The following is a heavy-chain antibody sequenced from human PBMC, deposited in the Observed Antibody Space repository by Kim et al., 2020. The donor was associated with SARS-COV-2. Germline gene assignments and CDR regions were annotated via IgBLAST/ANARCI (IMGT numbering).Heavy chain of an antibody. Sequence: GGSLRLSCAVSGFSFSTYWMHWVRQVPGKGLVWVERINNDERKTWYADDVEGRFTISRDNAKNTLYLQMRGLRVEDTAVYYCARESLGYNEKRAIENWG. CDR3: ARESLGYNEKRAIEN. V-gene: IGHV3-74*01. CDR1: GFSFSTYW. J-gene: IGHJ3*02. CDR2: INNDERKT. D-gene: IGHD5-18*01.